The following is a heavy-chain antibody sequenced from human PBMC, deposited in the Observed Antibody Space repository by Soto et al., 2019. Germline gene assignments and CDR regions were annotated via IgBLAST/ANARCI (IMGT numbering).Heavy chain of an antibody. Sequence: GGSLRLSCAASGFPFNNAWINWVRQVPGKGLEWVGRVKSKADGGSGDYATPVKGRFVVSRDDSKDIVYLQMNSLKIEDTGVYYCTTDSRTTLPEIRFDYWGHGTQVTVSS. D-gene: IGHD1-26*01. CDR3: TTDSRTTLPEIRFDY. CDR1: GFPFNNAW. V-gene: IGHV3-15*07. J-gene: IGHJ4*01. CDR2: VKSKADGGSG.